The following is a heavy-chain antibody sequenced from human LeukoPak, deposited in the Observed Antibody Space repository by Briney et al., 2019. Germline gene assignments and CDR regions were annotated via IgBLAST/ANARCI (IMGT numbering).Heavy chain of an antibody. V-gene: IGHV7-4-1*02. CDR1: GYTFTNYA. CDR3: ARNEELRWYRPVY. CDR2: INTNTGNP. Sequence: ASVKVSCKASGYTFTNYAMTWVRQAPGQGLEWMGWINTNTGNPTYAQGFTGRFVFSLDTSVSTAYLEISSLKAEDTAVYFCARNEELRWYRPVYWGQGTLVTVSS. J-gene: IGHJ4*02. D-gene: IGHD4-23*01.